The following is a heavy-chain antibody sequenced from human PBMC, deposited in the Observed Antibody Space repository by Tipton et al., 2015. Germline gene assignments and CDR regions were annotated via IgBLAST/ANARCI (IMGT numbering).Heavy chain of an antibody. CDR3: ARARGRHGGLFDS. CDR1: GGPITSSAYY. D-gene: IGHD4-23*01. Sequence: TLSLTCTVSGGPITSSAYYWGWIRQPPGKGLEWIGSFYFSGTTYYNPSLKSRVTISMDPSKNHFSLKLTSVTAADTAVYYCARARGRHGGLFDSWGQGILVTVSS. J-gene: IGHJ4*02. CDR2: FYFSGTT. V-gene: IGHV4-39*01.